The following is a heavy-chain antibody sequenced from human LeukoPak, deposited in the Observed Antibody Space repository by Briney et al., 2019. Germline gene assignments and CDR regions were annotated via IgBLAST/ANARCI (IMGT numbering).Heavy chain of an antibody. CDR3: AREYCSASRCQGFFDY. CDR1: GFTFSDYA. Sequence: GRSLRLSCAASGFTFSDYAMHWVRLAPGKSLEWVSGITWDGRATGYEDSVKGRFTISRDSAKKSLYLQMNSLRTEDTAFYYCAREYCSASRCQGFFDYWGQGTLVTVSS. CDR2: ITWDGRAT. J-gene: IGHJ4*02. D-gene: IGHD2-15*01. V-gene: IGHV3-9*01.